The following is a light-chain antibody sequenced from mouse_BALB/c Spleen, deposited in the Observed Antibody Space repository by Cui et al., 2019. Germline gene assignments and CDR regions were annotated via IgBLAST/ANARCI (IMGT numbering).Light chain of an antibody. CDR3: QQWSSNPPT. V-gene: IGKV4-59*01. J-gene: IGKJ2*01. CDR2: DTS. Sequence: QIVLTQSPAIMSASSGENVTMTCSASSRVSYMHWYQQKSGTSPKRWIYDTSKLASGVPARFSGSGSGTSYSLTISSMEAEDAATYYCQQWSSNPPTFGGGTKLEIK. CDR1: SRVSY.